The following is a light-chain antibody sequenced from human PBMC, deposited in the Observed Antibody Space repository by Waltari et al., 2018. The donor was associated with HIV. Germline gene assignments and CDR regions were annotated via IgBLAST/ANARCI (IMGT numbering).Light chain of an antibody. J-gene: IGKJ1*01. CDR3: QQYSDWPRA. CDR1: QSVSTN. CDR2: DSS. Sequence: CIASQSVSTNLAWYHQVPGQAPRLLISDSSNRATGVPDKFSASGSGTHFTLTISSLQSEDSGVYYCQQYSDWPRAFGLGTKVEV. V-gene: IGKV3-15*01.